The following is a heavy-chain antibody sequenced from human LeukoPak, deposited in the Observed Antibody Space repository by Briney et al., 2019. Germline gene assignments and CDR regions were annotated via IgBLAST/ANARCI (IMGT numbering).Heavy chain of an antibody. CDR3: AGSRGPGGFFAF. J-gene: IGHJ4*02. V-gene: IGHV1-3*04. CDR2: INTDNSNT. D-gene: IGHD6-19*01. Sequence: GASVKVSCKASGYTFISKGIHWVRQAPGQRLEWMAWINTDNSNTKRSQTLLGRVTITRDTSATTAYMELSSLRFEDTAVYYCAGSRGPGGFFAFGAQGPRVPVPS. CDR1: GYTFISKG.